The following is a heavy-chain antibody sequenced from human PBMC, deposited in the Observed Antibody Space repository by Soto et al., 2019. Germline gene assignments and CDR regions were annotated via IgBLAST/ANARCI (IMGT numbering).Heavy chain of an antibody. J-gene: IGHJ6*02. CDR1: GGSISSYY. Sequence: TSETLSLTCTVSGGSISSYYWSWIRQPPGKGLEWIGYIYYSGSTNYNPSLKSRVTISVDTSKNQFSLKLSSVTAADTAVYYCARGSNQFYYYYYGMDVWGQGTTVTVSS. CDR3: ARGSNQFYYYYYGMDV. CDR2: IYYSGST. D-gene: IGHD4-4*01. V-gene: IGHV4-59*01.